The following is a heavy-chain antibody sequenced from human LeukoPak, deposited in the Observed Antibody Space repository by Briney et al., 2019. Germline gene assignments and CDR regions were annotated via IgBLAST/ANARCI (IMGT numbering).Heavy chain of an antibody. Sequence: SETLSLTCAVYGGSFSGYYWSWIRQPPGKGLEWIGEINHSGSTNYNPSLKSRVTISVDTSKNQFSLKLSSVTAADTAVYYCARARGVSGMDVWGKGTTVTVSS. CDR1: GGSFSGYY. CDR2: INHSGST. V-gene: IGHV4-34*01. CDR3: ARARGVSGMDV. J-gene: IGHJ6*04. D-gene: IGHD3-10*01.